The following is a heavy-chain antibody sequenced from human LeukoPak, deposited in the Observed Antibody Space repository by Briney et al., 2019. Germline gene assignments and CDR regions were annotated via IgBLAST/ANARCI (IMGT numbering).Heavy chain of an antibody. CDR3: ARGPWDYGDYEPPYFDY. CDR1: GGSISSGGYY. CDR2: IYYSGST. D-gene: IGHD4-17*01. Sequence: SETLSLTCTVSGGSISSGGYYWSWIRQHPGKGLEWIGYIYYSGSTYYNPSLKSRVTISVDTSKNQFSLKLSSVTAADTAVYYCARGPWDYGDYEPPYFDYWGQGTLVSVSS. V-gene: IGHV4-31*03. J-gene: IGHJ4*02.